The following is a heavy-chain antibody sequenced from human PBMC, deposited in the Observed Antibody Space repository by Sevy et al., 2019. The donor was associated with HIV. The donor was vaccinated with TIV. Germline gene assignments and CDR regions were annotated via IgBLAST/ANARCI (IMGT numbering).Heavy chain of an antibody. J-gene: IGHJ4*02. CDR3: ARGGYYYDNAAYYALDS. D-gene: IGHD3-22*01. V-gene: IGHV3-33*01. CDR1: GFTFSNYA. Sequence: GGSLRLSCAATGFTFSNYAMRWVRQAPGKGMEWVAIIWSDGAYQYHGDSVKGRFTISRDNSKNTLYLQMNNVRVVDTAVYYCARGGYYYDNAAYYALDSWGQGTLVTVSS. CDR2: IWSDGAYQ.